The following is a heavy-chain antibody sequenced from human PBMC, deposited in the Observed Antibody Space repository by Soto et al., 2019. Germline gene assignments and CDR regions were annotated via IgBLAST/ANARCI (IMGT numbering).Heavy chain of an antibody. D-gene: IGHD2-2*01. CDR2: INHSGST. Sequence: SETLSLTCAVYGGSFSGYYWTWIRQAPGKGLEWIGEINHSGSTNYNPSLKSRVTISVDTSKNQFSLKLSSVTAADTAVYYCARIAVPAASYYYYYGMDVWGQGTTVTVSS. J-gene: IGHJ6*02. CDR1: GGSFSGYY. V-gene: IGHV4-34*01. CDR3: ARIAVPAASYYYYYGMDV.